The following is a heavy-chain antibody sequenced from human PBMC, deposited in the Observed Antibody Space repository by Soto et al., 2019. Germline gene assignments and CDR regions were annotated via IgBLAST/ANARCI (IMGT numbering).Heavy chain of an antibody. CDR3: AKSGCYDVWSGYYTRDWYFDL. V-gene: IGHV3-23*01. CDR2: ISGSGGST. Sequence: EVQLLESGGGLVQPGGSLRLSCAASGFTFSSYAMSWVRQAPGKGLEWVSAISGSGGSTYYADSVKGRFTISRDNSKNTLYLQMNSLRAEDTAVYYCAKSGCYDVWSGYYTRDWYFDLWGRGTLVTLSS. CDR1: GFTFSSYA. J-gene: IGHJ2*01. D-gene: IGHD3-3*01.